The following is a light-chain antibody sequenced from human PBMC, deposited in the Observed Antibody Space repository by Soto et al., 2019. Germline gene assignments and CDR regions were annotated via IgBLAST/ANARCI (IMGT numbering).Light chain of an antibody. CDR1: QSISSY. CDR2: AAS. V-gene: IGKV1-39*01. Sequence: DIQITQSPASVSASVGDRVTITSRASQSISSYLNWYQQKPGKAPKLLIYAASSLQSGVPSRFSGSGSGTDFTLTISSLQPEDFATYYCQQSYSTPLTFGGGTKVDIK. CDR3: QQSYSTPLT. J-gene: IGKJ4*01.